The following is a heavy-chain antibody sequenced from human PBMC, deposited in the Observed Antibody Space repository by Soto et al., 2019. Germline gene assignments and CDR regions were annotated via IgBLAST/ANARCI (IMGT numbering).Heavy chain of an antibody. CDR3: VKGGRTTVTDFDY. V-gene: IGHV3-64D*06. Sequence: GGSLRLSCSASGISFSSNAMHWVRQAPGKGLEYVSAITYNGGSTYYADSVKGRFTISRDNSKNTLYLQMTTLRPEDTAVYYCVKGGRTTVTDFDYWGQGTLVTVS. D-gene: IGHD4-4*01. CDR2: ITYNGGST. CDR1: GISFSSNA. J-gene: IGHJ4*02.